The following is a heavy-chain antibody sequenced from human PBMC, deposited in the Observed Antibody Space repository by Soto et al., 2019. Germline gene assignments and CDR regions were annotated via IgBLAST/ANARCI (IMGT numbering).Heavy chain of an antibody. D-gene: IGHD1-26*01. Sequence: PSETLSLTCAVSGYSISSGYYWGWIRQPPGKGLEWIGSIYHSGSTYYNPSLKSRVTISVDTSKNQFSLKLSSVTAADTAVYYCARAQWDDARFDPWGQETLVTVSS. CDR1: GYSISSGYY. J-gene: IGHJ5*02. CDR3: ARAQWDDARFDP. CDR2: IYHSGST. V-gene: IGHV4-38-2*01.